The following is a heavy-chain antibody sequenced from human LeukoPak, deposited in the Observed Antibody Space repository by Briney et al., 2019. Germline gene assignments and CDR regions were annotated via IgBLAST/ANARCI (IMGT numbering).Heavy chain of an antibody. D-gene: IGHD4-17*01. V-gene: IGHV3-30*02. CDR3: AKDGDYGDYVSAFDI. Sequence: PGGSLRLSYAASGFTFSSYGMHWVRQAPGKGLEWVAFIRYDGSNKYYADSVKGRFTISRDNSKNTLYLQMNSLRAEDTAVYYCAKDGDYGDYVSAFDIWGQGTMVTVSS. CDR2: IRYDGSNK. J-gene: IGHJ3*02. CDR1: GFTFSSYG.